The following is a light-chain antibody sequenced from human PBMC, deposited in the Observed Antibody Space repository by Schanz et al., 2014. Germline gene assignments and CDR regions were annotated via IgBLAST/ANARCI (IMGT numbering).Light chain of an antibody. CDR1: QSVSSY. V-gene: IGKV3D-15*01. J-gene: IGKJ2*01. CDR2: GAS. CDR3: QQYNDWPPYT. Sequence: EIVLTQSPATLSLSPGERATLSCRASQSVSSYLAWYQQKPGQAPRLLIYGASRRATGIPDRFSASGSGTEFTLTISSLQSEDFAVYYCQQYNDWPPYTFGQGTKLEIK.